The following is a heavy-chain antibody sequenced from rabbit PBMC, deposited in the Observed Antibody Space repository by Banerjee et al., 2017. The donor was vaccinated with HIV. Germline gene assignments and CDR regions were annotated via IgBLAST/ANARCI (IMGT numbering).Heavy chain of an antibody. D-gene: IGHD1-1*01. Sequence: QSLEESGGDLVKPGASLTLTCKASGFSFSSGYVMCWVRQAPGKGLEVIACIYTSSGSTYYASWVNGRFTISSHNAQNTLYLQLNSLTAADTATYFCARAPYASSSDHFNLWGPGTLVTVS. CDR2: IYTSSGST. CDR1: GFSFSSGYV. V-gene: IGHV1S40*01. CDR3: ARAPYASSSDHFNL. J-gene: IGHJ4*01.